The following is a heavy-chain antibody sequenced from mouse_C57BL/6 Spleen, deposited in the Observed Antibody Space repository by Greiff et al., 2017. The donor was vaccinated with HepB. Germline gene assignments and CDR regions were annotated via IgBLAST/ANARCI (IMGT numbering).Heavy chain of an antibody. CDR2: IYPGDGDT. CDR1: GYAFSSSW. D-gene: IGHD3-2*02. CDR3: ARRAQATFAWFAY. Sequence: QVQLQQSGPELVKPGASVKISCKASGYAFSSSWMNWVKQRPGKGLEWIGRIYPGDGDTNYNGKFKGKATLTADKSSSTAYMQLSSLTSEDSAVYFCARRAQATFAWFAYWGQGTLVTVSA. J-gene: IGHJ3*01. V-gene: IGHV1-82*01.